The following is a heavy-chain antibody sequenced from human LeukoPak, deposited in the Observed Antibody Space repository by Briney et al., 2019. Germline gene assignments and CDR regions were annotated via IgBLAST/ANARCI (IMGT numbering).Heavy chain of an antibody. J-gene: IGHJ4*02. D-gene: IGHD2-15*01. Sequence: GGSLRLSWAASGFTFSSSTMNWVRQAPGKGLEWVSSISSGATTIYYADSVKGRFTVSRDNAKNSLYLQMRSLRADDTAVYYCARDGGSFFPLDCWGQGTLVTVSS. CDR3: ARDGGSFFPLDC. CDR1: GFTFSSST. V-gene: IGHV3-48*01. CDR2: ISSGATTI.